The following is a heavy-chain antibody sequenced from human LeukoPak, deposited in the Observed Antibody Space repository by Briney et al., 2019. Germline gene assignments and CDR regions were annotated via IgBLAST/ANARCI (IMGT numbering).Heavy chain of an antibody. CDR3: AKGPTAAMVSY. D-gene: IGHD2-2*01. Sequence: GGSLRLSCAASGFTFSSYAMSWVRQAPGKGLEWVSAISGSGGSAYYADSVKGRFTISRDNSKNTLYLQMNSLRAEDTAVYYCAKGPTAAMVSYWGQGTLVTVSS. CDR1: GFTFSSYA. CDR2: ISGSGGSA. J-gene: IGHJ4*02. V-gene: IGHV3-23*01.